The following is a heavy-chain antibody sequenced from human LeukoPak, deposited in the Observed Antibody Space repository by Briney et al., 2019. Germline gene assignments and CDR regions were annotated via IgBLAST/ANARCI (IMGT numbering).Heavy chain of an antibody. CDR2: IRSKAFGGTP. CDR1: GFTFDDYA. D-gene: IGHD4-17*01. CDR3: TRNTVTVHFDY. Sequence: PGGSLRLSCSASGFTFDDYAVSWFCQAPGKGLEWVGFIRSKAFGGTPEYAASVRGRFTISRGDSKSIAYLQMNSLKTEDTAVYYCTRNTVTVHFDYWSQGTLVTVSS. J-gene: IGHJ4*02. V-gene: IGHV3-49*03.